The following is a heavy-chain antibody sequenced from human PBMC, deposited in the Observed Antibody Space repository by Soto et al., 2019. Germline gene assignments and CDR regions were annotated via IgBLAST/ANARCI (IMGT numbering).Heavy chain of an antibody. CDR2: IYSGGST. CDR1: GLSVSSSD. V-gene: IGHV3-53*01. D-gene: IGHD6-6*01. J-gene: IGHJ6*02. CDR3: STSSRNEYHFAMDA. Sequence: LRLSCAASGLSVSSSDMSWVRQASGKGLEWVSVIYSGGSTHDADSVKGRFTISRDNSKNTVHLQMNSLRVDDTAVYFCSTSSRNEYHFAMDAWGQGTTVTVSS.